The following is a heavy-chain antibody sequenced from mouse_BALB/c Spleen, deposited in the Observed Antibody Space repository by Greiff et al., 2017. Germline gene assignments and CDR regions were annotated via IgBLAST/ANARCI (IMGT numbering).Heavy chain of an antibody. J-gene: IGHJ2*01. CDR1: GFSFSSYG. CDR2: INSNGGST. Sequence: EVHLVESGGGLVQPGGSLKLSCAASGFSFSSYGMSWVRQTPDKRLELVATINSNGGSTYYTDSVKGRFTISRDNAKNTLYLQMSSLKSEDSAMYYCAREGDYAYFDYWGEGTTLTVSS. V-gene: IGHV5-6-3*01. CDR3: AREGDYAYFDY. D-gene: IGHD2-13*01.